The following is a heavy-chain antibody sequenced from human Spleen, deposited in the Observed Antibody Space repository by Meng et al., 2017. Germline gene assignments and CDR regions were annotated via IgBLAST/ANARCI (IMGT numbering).Heavy chain of an antibody. CDR2: IYSGGST. CDR1: GFTVSSNY. Sequence: GESLKISCAASGFTVSSNYMSWVRQAPGKGLEWVSVIYSGGSTYYADSVKGRFTISRDNSKNTLYLQMNSLRAEDTAVYYCARRCSGGSCYSDHAFDIWGQGTMVTVSS. D-gene: IGHD2-15*01. V-gene: IGHV3-53*01. CDR3: ARRCSGGSCYSDHAFDI. J-gene: IGHJ3*02.